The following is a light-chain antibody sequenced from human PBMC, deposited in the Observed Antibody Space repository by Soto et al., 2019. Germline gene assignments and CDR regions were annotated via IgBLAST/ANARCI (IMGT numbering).Light chain of an antibody. J-gene: IGLJ1*01. CDR2: GNS. Sequence: QAVVTQPPSVSGAPGQRVTISCTGSSSNIGAGYDVHWYQQLPGTAPKLLIYGNSNRPSGVPDRFSGSKSGTSASLAITGLQAEDEADYYCRSYDSSLSGRYVFGTGTKLTVL. CDR1: SSNIGAGYD. V-gene: IGLV1-40*01. CDR3: RSYDSSLSGRYV.